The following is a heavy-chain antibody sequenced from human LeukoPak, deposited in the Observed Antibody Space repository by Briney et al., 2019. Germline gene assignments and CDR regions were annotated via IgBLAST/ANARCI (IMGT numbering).Heavy chain of an antibody. V-gene: IGHV4-38-2*01. CDR1: GYSLKRGDY. D-gene: IGHD1-7*01. Sequence: SDTLSLTCVISGYSLKRGDYWGWIRQVPGKGLEWVGTFYGSRRPAYSPLLRGRVTISLDTANNHFSLTLTSVTAADTAVYYCARAYNWNYGFSFQYNWFDTWGQGTLVTVSS. J-gene: IGHJ5*02. CDR2: FYGSRRP. CDR3: ARAYNWNYGFSFQYNWFDT.